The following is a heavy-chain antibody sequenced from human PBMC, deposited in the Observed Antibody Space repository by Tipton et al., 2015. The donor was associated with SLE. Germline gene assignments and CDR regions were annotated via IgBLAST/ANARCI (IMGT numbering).Heavy chain of an antibody. CDR2: ISWNSGSI. J-gene: IGHJ4*02. V-gene: IGHV3-9*01. CDR1: GFTFDDYA. Sequence: SLRLSCAASGFTFDDYAMHWVRQAPGKGLEWVSGISWNSGSIGYADSVKGRFTISRDNSKNTLYLQMNSLRAEDTAVYYCARVEAAAGTGNFDYWGQGTLVTVSS. CDR3: ARVEAAAGTGNFDY. D-gene: IGHD6-13*01.